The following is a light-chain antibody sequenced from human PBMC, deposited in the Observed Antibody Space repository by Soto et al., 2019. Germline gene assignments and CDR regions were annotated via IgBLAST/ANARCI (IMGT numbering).Light chain of an antibody. CDR1: SGHSSYI. Sequence: QPVLTQSSSASASLGSSVKLTCTLSSGHSSYIIAWHQQQPGKAPRYLMKLEGSGSYNKGSGVPDRFSGSSSGADRYLTTSNLQSEDEADYYCESWDRNTHWVFGGGTKVTVL. CDR3: ESWDRNTHWV. CDR2: LEGSGSY. V-gene: IGLV4-60*03. J-gene: IGLJ3*02.